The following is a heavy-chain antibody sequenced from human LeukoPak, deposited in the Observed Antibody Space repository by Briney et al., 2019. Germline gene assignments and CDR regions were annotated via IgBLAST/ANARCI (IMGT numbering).Heavy chain of an antibody. D-gene: IGHD3-16*01. CDR1: SASVSSYY. J-gene: IGHJ4*02. CDR3: ARGGAGPLRD. Sequence: PSETLSLTCTVSSASVSSYYWSWVRQPPGGGLEWIGYISNSGSPSYNPSFKSRVTFSADTSKNHLSLKLNSVTPADTAVYFCARGGAGPLRDWGQGTLVTVSS. V-gene: IGHV4-59*02. CDR2: ISNSGSP.